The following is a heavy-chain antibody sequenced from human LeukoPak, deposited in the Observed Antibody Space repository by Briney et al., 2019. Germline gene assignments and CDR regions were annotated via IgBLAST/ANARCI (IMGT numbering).Heavy chain of an antibody. CDR3: ARYGELSMDG. CDR2: ININTGNR. CDR1: GYTFTSYA. Sequence: ASVKLSCKASGYTFTSYAKKWVRQAPGPGHEWVGWININTGNRTYDQASAGRVVFSLDTSVSTAYLQMSSLKAEAAAVYYCARYGELSMDGWGQGTTVTASS. V-gene: IGHV7-4-1*02. J-gene: IGHJ6*01. D-gene: IGHD3-16*02.